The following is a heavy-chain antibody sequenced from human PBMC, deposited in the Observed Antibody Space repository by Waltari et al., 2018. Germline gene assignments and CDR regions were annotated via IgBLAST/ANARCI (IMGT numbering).Heavy chain of an antibody. CDR3: ARHGAGYNWNTKLPGWFDP. Sequence: QLQLQESGPGLVKPSETLSLTCPVSGASISSISYYWGWIRHPPWQGLEWMGSIYYSGSTYYNPSLKRRVTISVDTSKNQFSLKLSSVTAADTAVYYCARHGAGYNWNTKLPGWFDPWGQGTLVTVSS. CDR2: IYYSGST. J-gene: IGHJ5*02. D-gene: IGHD1-20*01. V-gene: IGHV4-39*07. CDR1: GASISSISYY.